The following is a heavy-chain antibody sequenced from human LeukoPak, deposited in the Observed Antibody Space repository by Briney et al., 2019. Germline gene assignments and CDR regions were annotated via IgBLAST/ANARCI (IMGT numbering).Heavy chain of an antibody. V-gene: IGHV3-9*01. D-gene: IGHD2/OR15-2a*01. CDR3: AKDGRVRSRYYWGYLDY. Sequence: GGSLRLSCAASGFTFDDYAMHWVRQAPGKGLEWVSGVGWNSGIIDYADSVKGRFIISRDNAKNSLYLQMNSLRAEDTALYYCAKDGRVRSRYYWGYLDYWGQGSLVTVSS. CDR2: VGWNSGII. CDR1: GFTFDDYA. J-gene: IGHJ4*02.